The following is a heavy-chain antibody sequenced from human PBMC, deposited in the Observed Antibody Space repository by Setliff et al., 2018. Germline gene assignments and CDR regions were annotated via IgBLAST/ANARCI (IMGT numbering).Heavy chain of an antibody. CDR2: IYPADSDT. Sequence: TGESLKISCKGSGYTFTNYWIAWVRQMPGKGLEYMGIIYPADSDTTYSPSFQGQVTISADKSTNTAYLQWSSLKASDTAIYYCARVGPLTDDAFDIWGQGTMVTVS. J-gene: IGHJ3*02. CDR3: ARVGPLTDDAFDI. D-gene: IGHD1-26*01. CDR1: GYTFTNYW. V-gene: IGHV5-51*01.